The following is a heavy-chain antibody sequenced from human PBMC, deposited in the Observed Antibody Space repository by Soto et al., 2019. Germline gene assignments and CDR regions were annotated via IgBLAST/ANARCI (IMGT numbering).Heavy chain of an antibody. J-gene: IGHJ4*02. CDR3: AKEADISGYYPDY. CDR2: ISASGSGGST. CDR1: GFNFISYA. V-gene: IGHV3-23*01. Sequence: GGSLRLSCAASGFNFISYAMNWVRQAPGKGLECVSDISASGSGGSTHYADSVKGRSTISRDNSKNTLHLQVNSLRGEDTAVYYCAKEADISGYYPDYWGQGTQVTVSS. D-gene: IGHD3-22*01.